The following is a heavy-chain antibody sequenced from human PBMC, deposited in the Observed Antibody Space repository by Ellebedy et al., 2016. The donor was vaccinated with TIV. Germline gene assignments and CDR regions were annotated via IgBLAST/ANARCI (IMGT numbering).Heavy chain of an antibody. J-gene: IGHJ4*02. D-gene: IGHD3-10*01. CDR3: ARGYGLAY. Sequence: GESLKISCAASGFTFSNYWMSWVRQAPGKGLEWVANIGSEKHYADSVKGRFTISRDDAKNSLYLQMTSLRADDTAVYYCARGYGLAYWGQGTLVTVSS. V-gene: IGHV3-7*01. CDR1: GFTFSNYW. CDR2: IGSEK.